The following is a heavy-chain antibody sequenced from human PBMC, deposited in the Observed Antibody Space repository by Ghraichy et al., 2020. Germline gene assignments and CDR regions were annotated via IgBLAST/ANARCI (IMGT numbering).Heavy chain of an antibody. D-gene: IGHD6-19*01. J-gene: IGHJ6*02. Sequence: GESLNISCAASGFTFSNYWMSWVRQAPGRGLEWVAYIKQDGTEKFHVASVRGRFSISRDNAKNSLYLQMNSLRAEDTAVYYCARDRASSGWYEGYHYGMDVWGQGTTVTVSS. V-gene: IGHV3-7*01. CDR3: ARDRASSGWYEGYHYGMDV. CDR1: GFTFSNYW. CDR2: IKQDGTEK.